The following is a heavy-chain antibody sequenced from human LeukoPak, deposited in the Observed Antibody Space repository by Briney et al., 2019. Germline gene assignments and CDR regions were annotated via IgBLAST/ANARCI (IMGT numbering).Heavy chain of an antibody. CDR3: ARDLLAYCGGDCPIDY. D-gene: IGHD2-21*02. J-gene: IGHJ4*02. V-gene: IGHV4-59*01. CDR2: IYYSGST. Sequence: SETLSLTCTVSGGSISSYYWSWIRQPPGKGLEWIGYIYYSGSTNYNPSLKSRVTISVDTSKNQFSLKLSSVTAADTAVYYCARDLLAYCGGDCPIDYWGQGTLVTVSS. CDR1: GGSISSYY.